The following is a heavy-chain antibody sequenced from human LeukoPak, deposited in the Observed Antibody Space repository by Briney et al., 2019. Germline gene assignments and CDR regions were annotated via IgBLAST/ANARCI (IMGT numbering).Heavy chain of an antibody. D-gene: IGHD3-22*01. CDR1: GFTFSIYS. CDR3: ARAVDYYDSSGYYRPYFDY. CDR2: ISSSNSYL. Sequence: GGSLRLSCAASGFTFSIYSINWVRQPPGKGLEWVSSISSSNSYLYYADSVKGGFTLSRDNAKNSLYLQMNSLRAEDTAVYYCARAVDYYDSSGYYRPYFDYWGQGTLVTVSS. V-gene: IGHV3-21*01. J-gene: IGHJ4*02.